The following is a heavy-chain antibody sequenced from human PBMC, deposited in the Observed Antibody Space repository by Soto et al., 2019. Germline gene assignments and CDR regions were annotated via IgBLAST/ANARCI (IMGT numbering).Heavy chain of an antibody. D-gene: IGHD3-9*01. V-gene: IGHV3-23*01. Sequence: EVQLLESGGGLVQPGGSLRLSCAASGFTFSNYAVSWVRQAPGKGLEWVSIISGNGGSTYYADSVKGRFTISRDNSKNTLYLQMNSLRAEDTAVYYCAKDYDILTDYLRAYYRDVWGKGTTVTVSS. J-gene: IGHJ6*03. CDR3: AKDYDILTDYLRAYYRDV. CDR2: ISGNGGST. CDR1: GFTFSNYA.